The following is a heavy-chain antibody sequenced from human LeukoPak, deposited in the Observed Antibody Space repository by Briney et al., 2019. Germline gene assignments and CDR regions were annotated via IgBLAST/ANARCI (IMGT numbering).Heavy chain of an antibody. D-gene: IGHD4-11*01. CDR1: GVSISGYY. V-gene: IGHV4-59*01. J-gene: IGHJ3*02. CDR2: IYYSGST. Sequence: SETLSLTCTVSGVSISGYYWSWIRQPPGKGLEWIGCIYYSGSTNYNPSLKSRVTISVDTSKHQFSLKLSSVTAADTAVYYCASTTKARAFDIWGQGTMVTVSS. CDR3: ASTTKARAFDI.